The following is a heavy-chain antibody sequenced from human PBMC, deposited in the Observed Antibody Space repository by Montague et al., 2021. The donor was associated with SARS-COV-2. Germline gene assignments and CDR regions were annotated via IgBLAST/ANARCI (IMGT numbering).Heavy chain of an antibody. Sequence: SETLSLTCGVYGGSFSGYYWNWIRQPPGKGLEWIGEINHFGSTNYNPSLKSRVTISVDTSKNQLSLNLSSVTAADTALYFCARGPYDYVWGSYRLFFDYWGQGTLVTVSS. CDR3: ARGPYDYVWGSYRLFFDY. CDR2: INHFGST. CDR1: GGSFSGYY. J-gene: IGHJ4*02. D-gene: IGHD3-16*02. V-gene: IGHV4-34*01.